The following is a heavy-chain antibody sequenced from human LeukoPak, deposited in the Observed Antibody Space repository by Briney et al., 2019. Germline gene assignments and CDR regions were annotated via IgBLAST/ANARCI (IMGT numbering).Heavy chain of an antibody. CDR2: INHSGST. J-gene: IGHJ4*02. Sequence: SETLSLTCAVYGGSFSGYYRSWIRQPPGKGLEWIGEINHSGSTNYNPSLKSRVTISVDTSKNQFSLKLSSVTAADTAVYYCARVGGDGYNPGYFDYWGQGTLVTVSS. D-gene: IGHD5-24*01. V-gene: IGHV4-34*01. CDR1: GGSFSGYY. CDR3: ARVGGDGYNPGYFDY.